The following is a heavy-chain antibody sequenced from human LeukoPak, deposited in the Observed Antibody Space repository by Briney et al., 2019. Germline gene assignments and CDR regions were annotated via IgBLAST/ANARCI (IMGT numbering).Heavy chain of an antibody. Sequence: SQTLSLTCAVSGGSISSGGYSWSWIRQPPGKGLEWIGYIYHSGSTYYNPSLKSRVTISVDRSKNQFSLKLSSVTAADTAVYYCAGGPRLYYYDSSGYYSDYWGQGTLVTVSS. CDR3: AGGPRLYYYDSSGYYSDY. D-gene: IGHD3-22*01. CDR2: IYHSGST. J-gene: IGHJ4*02. CDR1: GGSISSGGYS. V-gene: IGHV4-30-2*01.